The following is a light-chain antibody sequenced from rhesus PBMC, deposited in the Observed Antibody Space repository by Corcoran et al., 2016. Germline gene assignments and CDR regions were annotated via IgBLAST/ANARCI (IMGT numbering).Light chain of an antibody. Sequence: QAALTQPPSVSGSPGQSVTISCTGTSSDIGGYNYVSWYQQHPGKAPKLMIYDVSKRPSGVSDRFSGSKSGNTASLTISGLQAEDEADYYCSSSAGSNTDIFGAGTWLTVL. CDR2: DVS. J-gene: IGLJ1*01. V-gene: IGLV2-23*01. CDR1: SSDIGGYNY. CDR3: SSSAGSNTDI.